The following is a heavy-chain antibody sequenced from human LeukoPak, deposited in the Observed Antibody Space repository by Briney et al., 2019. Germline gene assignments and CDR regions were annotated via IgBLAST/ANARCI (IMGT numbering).Heavy chain of an antibody. D-gene: IGHD1-26*01. V-gene: IGHV3-23*01. CDR1: GFTFSNHA. CDR3: ARRSPGSSSLFFYYMDV. Sequence: GGSLRLSCAASGFTFSNHAMSWVRQAPGKGLEWVSGISSSGSSTFFADHVKGRFTISRDNAKNSLYLQINTLQAEDTAVYYCARRSPGSSSLFFYYMDVWGKGTMVTVSS. J-gene: IGHJ6*03. CDR2: ISSSGSST.